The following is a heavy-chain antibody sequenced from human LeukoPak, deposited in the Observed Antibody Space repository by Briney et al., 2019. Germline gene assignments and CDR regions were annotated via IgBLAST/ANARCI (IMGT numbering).Heavy chain of an antibody. V-gene: IGHV1-69*01. Sequence: SVKVSCKASRDNFNNFGISWVRQAPGQGLEWMGGIIPIFHTPNYAQKFLGRITITADEPTNTAYMELSSLRSDDTAVYYCARIPSMVRRTFYFDYWGQGTLVTVSS. CDR1: RDNFNNFG. J-gene: IGHJ4*02. CDR3: ARIPSMVRRTFYFDY. CDR2: IIPIFHTP. D-gene: IGHD3-10*01.